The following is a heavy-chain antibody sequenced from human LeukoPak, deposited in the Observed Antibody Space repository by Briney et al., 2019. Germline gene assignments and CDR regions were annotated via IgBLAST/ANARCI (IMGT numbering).Heavy chain of an antibody. CDR2: IIPIFGTA. CDR3: ARLVAAGPGNFFFDY. D-gene: IGHD6-13*01. Sequence: SVKVSCKASGGTFSSYAISWVRQAPGQGLEWMGGIIPIFGTANYAQKFQGRVTITADESTSTAYMELSSLRSEDTAVYYCARLVAAGPGNFFFDYWGQGTLVTVSS. V-gene: IGHV1-69*01. J-gene: IGHJ4*02. CDR1: GGTFSSYA.